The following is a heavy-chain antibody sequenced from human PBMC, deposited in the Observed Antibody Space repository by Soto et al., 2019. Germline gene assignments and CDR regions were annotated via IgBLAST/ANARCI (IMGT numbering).Heavy chain of an antibody. V-gene: IGHV1-69*01. CDR3: GRERNPARMTVSRINYYYYGMEV. Sequence: QVQLVQSVAEAKKPGSSVKVSCKASGGTFSSYGLSWVRQAPGQGLEWMGGIIPMFGAANYAQKFQGRVTITADESTSTVYMELSSLRFEDTAVYYCGRERNPARMTVSRINYYYYGMEVWGQGTTVTVSS. D-gene: IGHD6-19*01. J-gene: IGHJ6*02. CDR2: IIPMFGAA. CDR1: GGTFSSYG.